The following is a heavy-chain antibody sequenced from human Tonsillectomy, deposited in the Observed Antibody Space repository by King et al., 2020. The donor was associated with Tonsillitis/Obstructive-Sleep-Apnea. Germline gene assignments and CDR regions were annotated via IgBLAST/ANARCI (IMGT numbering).Heavy chain of an antibody. Sequence: VQLQESGPGLVKPSETLSLTCTVSGGSISKYYWSWIRQPPGKGLEWIGYVFYSGSTNYNPSLRSRLTISVDTSKNQFSLKLSSVTAADTAVYYCARVECTGGWYPFDYWGQGTLVTVSS. J-gene: IGHJ4*02. D-gene: IGHD6-19*01. CDR3: ARVECTGGWYPFDY. V-gene: IGHV4-59*01. CDR2: VFYSGST. CDR1: GGSISKYY.